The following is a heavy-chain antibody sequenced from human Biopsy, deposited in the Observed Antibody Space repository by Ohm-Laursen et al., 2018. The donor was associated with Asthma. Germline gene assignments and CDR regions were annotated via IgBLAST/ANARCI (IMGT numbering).Heavy chain of an antibody. CDR2: ISVYNGNT. Sequence: GASETAACRTSGYTFNSAGITWARQAPGQGLGWMGWISVYNGNTKVAQKLQDRVTMITDTSTSTAYMELRSLRSDDTAVYFCARAVDYSHYYGIDVWGQGTTVTVS. D-gene: IGHD3-10*01. CDR3: ARAVDYSHYYGIDV. CDR1: GYTFNSAG. J-gene: IGHJ6*02. V-gene: IGHV1-18*01.